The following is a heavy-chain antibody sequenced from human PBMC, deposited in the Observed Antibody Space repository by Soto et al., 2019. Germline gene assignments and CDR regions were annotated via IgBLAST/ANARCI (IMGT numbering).Heavy chain of an antibody. CDR3: GRGLGGGWYYFDY. J-gene: IGHJ4*02. CDR1: GYTFTSYG. CDR2: ITVNSGNT. D-gene: IGHD6-19*01. Sequence: QVQLVQSGVEVKKPGASVKVSCKASGYTFTSYGIGWVRQAPGQGLEWMGWITVNSGNTNYPQKLQGRVTMTTDTSTSTAYMELRSLTSDDTAVYYCGRGLGGGWYYFDYWGQGTLVTVYS. V-gene: IGHV1-18*01.